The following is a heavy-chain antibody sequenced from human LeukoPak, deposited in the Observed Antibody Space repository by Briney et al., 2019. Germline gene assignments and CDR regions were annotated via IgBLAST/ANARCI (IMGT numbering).Heavy chain of an antibody. CDR2: ISYDGSNK. Sequence: GGSLRLSCAASGFTFSSYAMHWVRQAPGKGLEWVAVISYDGSNKYYADSVKGRFTISRDNSKNTLYLQMSSLRAEDTAVYYCVKDAVYCSGGSCYPGYFDYWGQGTLVTVSS. CDR3: VKDAVYCSGGSCYPGYFDY. V-gene: IGHV3-30*14. D-gene: IGHD2-15*01. J-gene: IGHJ4*02. CDR1: GFTFSSYA.